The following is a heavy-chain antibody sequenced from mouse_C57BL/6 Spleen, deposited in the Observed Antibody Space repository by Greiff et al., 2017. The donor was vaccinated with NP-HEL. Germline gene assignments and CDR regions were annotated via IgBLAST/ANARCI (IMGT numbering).Heavy chain of an antibody. J-gene: IGHJ4*01. D-gene: IGHD1-1*01. CDR2: IDPSDSYT. V-gene: IGHV1-69*01. Sequence: VQLQQPGAELVMPGASVKLSCKASGYTFTSYWMHWVKQRPGQGLEWIGEIDPSDSYTNYNQKFKGKSTLTVDKSSSTAYMQLSSLTSEDSAVYYCARRDYYGSLYYAMDYWGQGTSVTVSS. CDR1: GYTFTSYW. CDR3: ARRDYYGSLYYAMDY.